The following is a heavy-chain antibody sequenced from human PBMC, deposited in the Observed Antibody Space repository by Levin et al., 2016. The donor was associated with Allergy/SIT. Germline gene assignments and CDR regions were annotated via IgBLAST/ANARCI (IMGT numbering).Heavy chain of an antibody. CDR3: ARDYVFWSGTYYYYMDV. V-gene: IGHV1-18*01. Sequence: WVRQAPGQGLEWMGWISAYNGNTNYAQKLQGRVTMTTDTSTSTAYMELRSLRSDDTAVYYCARDYVFWSGTYYYYMDVWGKGTTVTVSS. D-gene: IGHD3-3*01. J-gene: IGHJ6*03. CDR2: ISAYNGNT.